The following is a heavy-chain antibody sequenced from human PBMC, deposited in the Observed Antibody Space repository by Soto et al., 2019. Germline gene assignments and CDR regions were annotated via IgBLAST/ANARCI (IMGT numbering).Heavy chain of an antibody. CDR3: AIEVILPAASDAFDI. J-gene: IGHJ3*02. CDR2: IDYRGRNT. V-gene: IGHV4-31*03. CDR1: GGSVSSDNYF. D-gene: IGHD2-2*01. Sequence: QVQLQESGPRLVKPSQTLSLTCTVSGGSVSSDNYFWSWIRQRPEKGLEWIGYIDYRGRNTHYNPSLESRVTISLDKSNNQFSLNLRSVSVADTDVYFCAIEVILPAASDAFDIWGQGKMVTVSS.